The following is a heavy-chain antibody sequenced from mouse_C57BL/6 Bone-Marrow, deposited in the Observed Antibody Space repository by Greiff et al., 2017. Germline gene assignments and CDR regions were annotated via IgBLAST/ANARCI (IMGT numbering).Heavy chain of an antibody. CDR1: GYAFTNYL. Sequence: QVQLKESGAELVRPGTSVKVSCKASGYAFTNYLIEWVKQRPGQGLEWIGVINPGSGGTNYNEKFKGKATLTADKSSSTAYMQLSSLTSEDSAVYFCARGAGYYVGFAYWGQGTLVTVSA. CDR3: ARGAGYYVGFAY. V-gene: IGHV1-54*01. J-gene: IGHJ3*01. D-gene: IGHD2-3*01. CDR2: INPGSGGT.